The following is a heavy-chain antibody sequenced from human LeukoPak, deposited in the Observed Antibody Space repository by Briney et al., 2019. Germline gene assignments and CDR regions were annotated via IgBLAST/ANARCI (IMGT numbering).Heavy chain of an antibody. D-gene: IGHD1-14*01. J-gene: IGHJ6*02. CDR1: GYTFTGYY. Sequence: ASVKVSCKASGYTFTGYYIHWVRQAPGQGLEWMGRINPSSGGTNYAQKFQGTVTMTRDTSISTAYMELSRLRSDGTAVYYCARKPEGMDVWGQGTTVTVSS. V-gene: IGHV1-2*06. CDR2: INPSSGGT. CDR3: ARKPEGMDV.